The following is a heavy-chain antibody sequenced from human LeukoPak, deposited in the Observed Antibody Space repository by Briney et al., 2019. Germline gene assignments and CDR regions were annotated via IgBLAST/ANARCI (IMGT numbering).Heavy chain of an antibody. CDR2: ISPYNANA. J-gene: IGHJ6*02. Sequence: ASVKVSCKPSGYTFTTYGISWVRQAPGQRLEWLGWISPYNANANYAQKLQARVTMTTDTSTSTAYMELRSLRSDDTAVYYCARDLGYHLLTNYYYYGMDVWGQGTTVTVSS. CDR3: ARDLGYHLLTNYYYYGMDV. V-gene: IGHV1-18*01. D-gene: IGHD2-2*01. CDR1: GYTFTTYG.